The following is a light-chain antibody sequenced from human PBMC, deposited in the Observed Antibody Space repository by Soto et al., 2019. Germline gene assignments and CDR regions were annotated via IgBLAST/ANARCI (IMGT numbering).Light chain of an antibody. Sequence: EIVLTQSPVTLSLSPGERATLSCRASQSVSSYLAWYQQRPGQAPRLLIYDAFNRATGIPARFSGSGSGTDFTLTISSLEPEDFAVYYCQQRSNWPLTFGGWTKVEIK. CDR1: QSVSSY. J-gene: IGKJ4*01. V-gene: IGKV3-11*01. CDR2: DAF. CDR3: QQRSNWPLT.